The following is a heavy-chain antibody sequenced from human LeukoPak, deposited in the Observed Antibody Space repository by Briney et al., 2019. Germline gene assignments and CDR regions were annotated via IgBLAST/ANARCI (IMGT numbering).Heavy chain of an antibody. Sequence: ASVKVSCKPSGYTLTRYAFNWVRPATGQRPERMGWMSPNSGETGNAQKFQERVTMTRNTSISTAYMELSSLRSDDTAVYYCARGPPNCGYDYWGPGTLVTVSS. J-gene: IGHJ4*02. V-gene: IGHV1-8*01. D-gene: IGHD5-12*01. CDR1: GYTLTRYA. CDR2: MSPNSGET. CDR3: ARGPPNCGYDY.